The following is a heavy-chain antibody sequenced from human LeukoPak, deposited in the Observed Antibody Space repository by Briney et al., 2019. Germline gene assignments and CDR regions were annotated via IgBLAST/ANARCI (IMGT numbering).Heavy chain of an antibody. CDR3: ARHGPLYDIWSAQFYFDY. V-gene: IGHV4-59*08. D-gene: IGHD3-3*01. Sequence: PSETLSLTCTVSGDSISTYYWSWIRQPPGKRLEWIGYIYFSGTTNYNPSLKSRVTISVDTSKNQFSLRLSSVTAAETAVYYCARHGPLYDIWSAQFYFDYWGQGTLVTVSS. J-gene: IGHJ4*02. CDR2: IYFSGTT. CDR1: GDSISTYY.